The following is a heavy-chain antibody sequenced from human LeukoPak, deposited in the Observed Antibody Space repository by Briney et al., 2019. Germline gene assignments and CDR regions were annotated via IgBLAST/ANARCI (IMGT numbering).Heavy chain of an antibody. D-gene: IGHD1-26*01. CDR3: ARLGLVRARNYLDY. Sequence: PGGSLRLPCEASGFTFSDHQMDWVRQVPGKGLEWVGRIRNKANRYTTEFAASVKGRFVISRDDSRNSLYLQMNSLKTEDTAVYYCARLGLVRARNYLDYWGQGTLVTVSS. CDR2: IRNKANRYTT. V-gene: IGHV3-72*01. CDR1: GFTFSDHQ. J-gene: IGHJ4*02.